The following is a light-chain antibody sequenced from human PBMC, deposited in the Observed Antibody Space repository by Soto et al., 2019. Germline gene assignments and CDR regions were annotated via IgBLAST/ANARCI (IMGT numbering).Light chain of an antibody. Sequence: DIVMTQSPDSLAMSLGERATINCKSSQSVLYSSNNKNYLAWYQQKPGQPPKLLIYWASTRKSGVPDRFSGSGSGTDFTLTISSLHAEDVAVYSCQQYYTTPAVGGGTRVEIK. J-gene: IGKJ4*01. CDR1: QSVLYSSNNKNY. V-gene: IGKV4-1*01. CDR2: WAS. CDR3: QQYYTTPA.